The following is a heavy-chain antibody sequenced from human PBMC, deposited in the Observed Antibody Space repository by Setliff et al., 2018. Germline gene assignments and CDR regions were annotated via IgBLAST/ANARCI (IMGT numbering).Heavy chain of an antibody. V-gene: IGHV1-69*05. J-gene: IGHJ6*03. CDR2: TIPMFGTT. D-gene: IGHD5-18*01. CDR1: GGTFRNYG. CDR3: AREGVDTRSSTDYRYYMDV. Sequence: GASVKVSCKATGGTFRNYGISWVRQAPGQGLEWMGGTIPMFGTTNYAQKFQGRVTVITDESTSTAYMELSSLTSDDTAVYYCAREGVDTRSSTDYRYYMDVWGKGTTDTVSS.